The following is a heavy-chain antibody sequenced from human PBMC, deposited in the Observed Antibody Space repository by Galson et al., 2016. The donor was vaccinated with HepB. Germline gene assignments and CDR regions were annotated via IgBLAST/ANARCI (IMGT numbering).Heavy chain of an antibody. Sequence: SVKVSCKASGGTFTSYSVSWVRQAPGQGLEWIGRIIHIFGRAIYAQQFQGRVTIPADDSTSTVYMQLSSLRSEDTAVYSCARELRPPGFDPWGQGTLVTVSS. CDR2: IIHIFGRA. V-gene: IGHV1-69*13. J-gene: IGHJ5*02. CDR3: ARELRPPGFDP. CDR1: GGTFTSYS.